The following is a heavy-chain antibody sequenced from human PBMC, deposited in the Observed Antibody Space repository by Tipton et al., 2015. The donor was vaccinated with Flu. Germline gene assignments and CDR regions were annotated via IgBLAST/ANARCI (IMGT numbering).Heavy chain of an antibody. CDR3: ARDLPDNSGWDWYFDL. J-gene: IGHJ2*01. CDR1: GFTFSSYE. V-gene: IGHV3-48*03. Sequence: SLRLSCAASGFTFSSYEMNWVRQAPGKGLEWVSYISSSGSTIYYADSVKGRFTISRDNAKSSLYLQMNSLRAEDTAVYYCARDLPDNSGWDWYFDLWGRGTLVTVSS. D-gene: IGHD3-22*01. CDR2: ISSSGSTI.